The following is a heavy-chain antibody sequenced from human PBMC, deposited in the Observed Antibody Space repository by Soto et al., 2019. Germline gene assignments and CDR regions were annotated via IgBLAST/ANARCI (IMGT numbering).Heavy chain of an antibody. V-gene: IGHV3-23*01. J-gene: IGHJ4*02. CDR2: ISGSGGST. CDR3: AKDRKGGAVAGTWKGGTRDLDY. D-gene: IGHD6-19*01. Sequence: GGSLRLSCAASGFTFSSYAMSWVRQAPGKGLEWVSAISGSGGSTYYADSVKGRFTISRDNSKNTLYLQMNSLRAEDTAVYYCAKDRKGGAVAGTWKGGTRDLDYWGQGTLVTVSS. CDR1: GFTFSSYA.